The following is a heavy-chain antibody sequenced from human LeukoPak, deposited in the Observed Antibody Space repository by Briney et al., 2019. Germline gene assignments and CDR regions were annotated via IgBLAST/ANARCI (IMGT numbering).Heavy chain of an antibody. CDR3: ARDLSAYSYAFGGDC. Sequence: GGSLRLSCEAPGFIVSANFMNWVRQAPGKGLGWGSVMYSVGTTYYADSVKGRFTVSRDPSKNTLYLQMNSLGVEDTAVYYCARDLSAYSYAFGGDCGGQGTRVIVSS. CDR1: GFIVSANF. V-gene: IGHV3-66*01. CDR2: MYSVGTT. J-gene: IGHJ4*02. D-gene: IGHD3-16*01.